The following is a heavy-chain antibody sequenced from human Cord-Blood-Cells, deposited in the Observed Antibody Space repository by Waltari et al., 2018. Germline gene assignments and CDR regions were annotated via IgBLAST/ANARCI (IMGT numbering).Heavy chain of an antibody. CDR3: ARDRGAGIFDY. CDR1: GFTFSSYE. CDR2: ISSSGSTI. V-gene: IGHV3-48*03. Sequence: EVQLVESGGGLVQPGGSLRLSCAASGFTFSSYEMNWVRQAPGKGLEWVSYISSSGSTIYYADSVKGRFPISRDNAKNSLYLQMNSLRAEDTAVYYCARDRGAGIFDYWGQGTLVTVSS. D-gene: IGHD1-26*01. J-gene: IGHJ4*02.